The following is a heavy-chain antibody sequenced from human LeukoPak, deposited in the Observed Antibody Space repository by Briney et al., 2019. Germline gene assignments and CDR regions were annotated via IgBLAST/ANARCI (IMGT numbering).Heavy chain of an antibody. V-gene: IGHV3-7*02. CDR3: ARTTYGDY. D-gene: IGHD1-1*01. J-gene: IGHJ4*02. CDR2: IKSDGSET. CDR1: GFTLSTYW. Sequence: GGSLRLSCAASGFTLSTYWMTWVRQAPRKGLEWAAAIKSDGSETYYLDSVKGRFTISRDNAKNSVYLQVSSLRAEDTAVYYCARTTYGDYWGQGTVVTVSS.